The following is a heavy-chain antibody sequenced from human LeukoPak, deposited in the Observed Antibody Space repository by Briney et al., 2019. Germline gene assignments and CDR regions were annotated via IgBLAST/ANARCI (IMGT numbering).Heavy chain of an antibody. CDR3: AKDGVVATIFDYFDY. J-gene: IGHJ4*02. CDR1: GFTFDDYT. Sequence: PGGSLRLSCAASGFTFDDYTMHWVRQAPGKGLEWVSLISWDGGSTYYADSVKGRFTISRDNSKNSLYLQMNSLRTEDNALYYCAKDGVVATIFDYFDYWGQGTLVTVSS. CDR2: ISWDGGST. D-gene: IGHD5-12*01. V-gene: IGHV3-43*01.